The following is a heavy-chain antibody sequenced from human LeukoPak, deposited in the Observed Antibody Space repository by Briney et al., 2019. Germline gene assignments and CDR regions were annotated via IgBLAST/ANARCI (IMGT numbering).Heavy chain of an antibody. CDR3: ARDAPQGFRTIFGVVMSREYYYYGMDV. CDR1: GGSISSYY. J-gene: IGHJ6*02. V-gene: IGHV4-59*01. Sequence: SETLSLTCTVSGGSISSYYWSWIRQPPGKGLEWIGYIYYSGSTNYNPSLKSRVTISVDTSKNQFSLKLSSVTAADTAVYYCARDAPQGFRTIFGVVMSREYYYYGMDVWGQGTTVTVSS. D-gene: IGHD3-3*01. CDR2: IYYSGST.